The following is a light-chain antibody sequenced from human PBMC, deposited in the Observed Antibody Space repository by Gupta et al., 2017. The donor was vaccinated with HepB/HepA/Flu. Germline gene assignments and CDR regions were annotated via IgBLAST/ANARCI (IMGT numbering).Light chain of an antibody. CDR3: QQRDSTPRT. CDR1: QSISSY. V-gene: IGKV1-39*01. CDR2: AAS. J-gene: IGKJ1*01. Sequence: EIQMTQSPSSLSASVGDRVTITCRARQSISSYLNWYQQKPGKAPQLLIYAASSLRSGVPSRFSGSGSGTDFTLTISRLQPEDFATYYCQQRDSTPRTFGQGTKVEIK.